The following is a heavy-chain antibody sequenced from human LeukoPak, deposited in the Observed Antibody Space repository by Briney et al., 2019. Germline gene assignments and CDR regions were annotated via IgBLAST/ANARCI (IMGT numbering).Heavy chain of an antibody. J-gene: IGHJ5*02. D-gene: IGHD1-1*01. Sequence: SETLSLTCTVSGGSISSGSYYWSWIRQPAGKGLEWIGRIYTSGSTNYNPSLKSRVTISVDTSKNQFSLKLSPVTAADTAVYYCARFDGIPGWFDPWGQGTLVTVSS. V-gene: IGHV4-61*02. CDR1: GGSISSGSYY. CDR3: ARFDGIPGWFDP. CDR2: IYTSGST.